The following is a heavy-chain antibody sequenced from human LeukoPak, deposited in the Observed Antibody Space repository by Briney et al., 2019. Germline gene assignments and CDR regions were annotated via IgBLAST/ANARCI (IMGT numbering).Heavy chain of an antibody. CDR1: SGLISSYY. D-gene: IGHD3-10*01. V-gene: IGHV4-59*01. J-gene: IGHJ6*03. CDR3: ARLHHDYGSGTYGGAYNYYMDV. CDR2: IYYTGST. Sequence: SETLSLTCSVSSGLISSYYWTWIRQSPGKGLEWIGYIYYTGSTSYNPSLQSRVTISVDTSKNQFSLRLNSVTAADTAVYYCARLHHDYGSGTYGGAYNYYMDVWGKGTTVTVSS.